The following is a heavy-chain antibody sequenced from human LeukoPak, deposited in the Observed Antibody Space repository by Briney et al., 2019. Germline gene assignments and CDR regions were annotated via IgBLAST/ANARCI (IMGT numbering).Heavy chain of an antibody. CDR3: ARGVHDYSNSHWFDP. V-gene: IGHV1-8*01. CDR1: GYTFTSYD. CDR2: MNPNSGNT. Sequence: ASVKVSCKASGYTFTSYDINWVRQATGQGLEWMEWMNPNSGNTGYAQKFQGRVTMTRNTSISTAYMELSSLRSEDTAVYYCARGVHDYSNSHWFDPWGQGTLVTVSS. D-gene: IGHD4-11*01. J-gene: IGHJ5*02.